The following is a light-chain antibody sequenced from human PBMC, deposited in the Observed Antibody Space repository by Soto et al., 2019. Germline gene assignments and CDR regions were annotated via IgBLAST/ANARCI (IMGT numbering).Light chain of an antibody. CDR3: LLSYSGARPWL. J-gene: IGLJ3*02. Sequence: QAVVTQEPSLTVSPGGTVTLTCGSSTGAVTSGHYPFWFQQKPGQAPRTLIYDTTNKHSWTPARFSGSLLGDKAALTLSGAQPEDEAEYYCLLSYSGARPWLFGGGTQLTVL. CDR2: DTT. CDR1: TGAVTSGHY. V-gene: IGLV7-46*01.